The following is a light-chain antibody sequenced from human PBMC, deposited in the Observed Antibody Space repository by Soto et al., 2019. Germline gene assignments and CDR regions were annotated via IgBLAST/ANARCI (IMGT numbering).Light chain of an antibody. J-gene: IGLJ1*01. CDR3: QSYDSSLPGFV. V-gene: IGLV1-40*01. CDR2: DDN. Sequence: SVLTQPPSASGAPGHRVIISCIGSSSNIGSGYHVHWYQQVPGTAPKLLIYDDNNRPSGVPDRFSGSGSGTSASLAITGLQAEDEADYSCQSYDSSLPGFVFGTGTKVP. CDR1: SSNIGSGYH.